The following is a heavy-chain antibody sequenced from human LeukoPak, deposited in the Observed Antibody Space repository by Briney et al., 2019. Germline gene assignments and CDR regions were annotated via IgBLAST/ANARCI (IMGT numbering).Heavy chain of an antibody. CDR3: ARETGYMIEDYFDY. CDR2: IYHSGST. CDR1: GGSISSSNW. J-gene: IGHJ4*02. D-gene: IGHD3-22*01. Sequence: PSETLSLTCAVSGGSISSSNWWSWVRQPPGKGLEWIGEIYHSGSTNYNPSLKSRVTISVDKSKNQFSLRLSSVTAADTAVYYCARETGYMIEDYFDYWGQGTLVTVSS. V-gene: IGHV4-4*02.